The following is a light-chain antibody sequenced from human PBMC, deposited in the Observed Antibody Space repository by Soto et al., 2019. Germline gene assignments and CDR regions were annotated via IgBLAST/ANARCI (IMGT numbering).Light chain of an antibody. Sequence: QTVVTQEPSFSVSPGGTVTLTCGXTSXSVSTTYYPSWYQQTPGQAPRTLIYSTNIRSSGVPDRFSGSILGNKAALTITGAQADDESDYHCMLYMGGGLVVFGGGTKVTVL. CDR3: MLYMGGGLVV. CDR2: STN. CDR1: SXSVSTTYY. V-gene: IGLV8-61*01. J-gene: IGLJ2*01.